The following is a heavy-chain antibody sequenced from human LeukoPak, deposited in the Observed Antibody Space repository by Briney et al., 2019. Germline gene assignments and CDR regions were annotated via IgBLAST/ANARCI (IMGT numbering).Heavy chain of an antibody. CDR1: GYTFTTYA. V-gene: IGHV7-4-1*02. D-gene: IGHD3-22*01. CDR3: AREFHYDSSGYAFDS. J-gene: IGHJ4*02. CDR2: INTNTGNP. Sequence: GASVKVSCKASGYTFTTYAMNWVRQAPGQGPEWMGWINTNTGNPTYAQGFTGRFVFSLDTSVSTAYLQINSLRAEETAVYYCAREFHYDSSGYAFDSWGQGTLVTVSS.